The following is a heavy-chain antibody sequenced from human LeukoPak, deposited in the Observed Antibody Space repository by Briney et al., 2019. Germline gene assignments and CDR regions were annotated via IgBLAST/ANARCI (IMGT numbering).Heavy chain of an antibody. V-gene: IGHV3-30*04. D-gene: IGHD1-26*01. CDR3: VSDWDGY. Sequence: GGSLRLSCAASGFTFSSYTLHWVRQIPGKGLEWVALIWYDGSKKDYADSVKGRFTISRDNSKNTLYLQMNSLRAEDTAVYYCVSDWDGYWGQGTLVTVSS. CDR1: GFTFSSYT. J-gene: IGHJ4*02. CDR2: IWYDGSKK.